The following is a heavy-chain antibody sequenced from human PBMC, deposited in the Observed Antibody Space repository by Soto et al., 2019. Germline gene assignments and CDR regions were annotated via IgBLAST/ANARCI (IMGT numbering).Heavy chain of an antibody. D-gene: IGHD3-22*01. CDR2: IYYSGST. J-gene: IGHJ6*02. Sequence: SETLSLTCTVSGGSISSYYWSWIRQPPGKGLEWIGYIYYSGSTNYNPPLKSRVTISVDTSKNQFSLKLSSVTAADTAVYYCARYYYDSSGYYYGYYYYGMDVWGQGTTVTVSS. V-gene: IGHV4-59*01. CDR1: GGSISSYY. CDR3: ARYYYDSSGYYYGYYYYGMDV.